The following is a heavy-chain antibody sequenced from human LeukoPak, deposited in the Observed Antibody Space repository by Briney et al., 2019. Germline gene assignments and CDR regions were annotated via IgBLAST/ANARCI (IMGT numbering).Heavy chain of an antibody. CDR3: ARETISFDGDYYDY. J-gene: IGHJ4*02. Sequence: GGSLRLSCAASGFTYSSYGMHWVRQAPGKGLEWVAFIRYDGSNKYYADSVKGRFTISRDNSKNTLYLQMNSLRAEDTAVHYCARETISFDGDYYDYWGQGTLVTVSS. V-gene: IGHV3-30*02. D-gene: IGHD4-17*01. CDR2: IRYDGSNK. CDR1: GFTYSSYG.